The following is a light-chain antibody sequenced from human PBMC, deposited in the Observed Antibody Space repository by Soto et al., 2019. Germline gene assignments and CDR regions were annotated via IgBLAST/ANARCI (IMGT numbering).Light chain of an antibody. Sequence: DIQMTQSPSTLSASVGDRVTITCRASQSISSWLAWYQQKPGKAPNLLIYKASSLEREVPSRFSGSGSGTEFTLTISSLQPDDFATYYCQQYNSYPLTFGGGTKVEIK. V-gene: IGKV1-5*03. CDR2: KAS. J-gene: IGKJ4*01. CDR1: QSISSW. CDR3: QQYNSYPLT.